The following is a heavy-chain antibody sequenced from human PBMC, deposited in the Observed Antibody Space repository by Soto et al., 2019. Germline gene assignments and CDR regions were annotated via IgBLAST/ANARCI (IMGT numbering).Heavy chain of an antibody. V-gene: IGHV3-23*01. J-gene: IGHJ2*01. CDR3: AKDQDNTDYYWIFDL. D-gene: IGHD4-17*01. Sequence: GGSLRLSXAASGFNFRKFAMSWVRQAPGKGLEWVSGMSERSGPPLYADSVKGRFTISRDNSKSTLYLEMNNLRPEDTAVYYCAKDQDNTDYYWIFDLWGRGTPVTVSS. CDR2: MSERSGPP. CDR1: GFNFRKFA.